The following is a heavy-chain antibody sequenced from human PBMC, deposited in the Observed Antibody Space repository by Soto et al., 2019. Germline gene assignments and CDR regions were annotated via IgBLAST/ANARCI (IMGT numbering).Heavy chain of an antibody. Sequence: ASVKVSCKASGYTFTSYYMHWVRQAPGQGLEWMGIINPSGGSTSYAQKFQGRVTMTRDTSISTAYLQWTSLKASDTAMYYCARSRRGAYSSGWYSPSGYYNYGIDVWGQGTKVTVSS. D-gene: IGHD6-19*01. CDR3: ARSRRGAYSSGWYSPSGYYNYGIDV. J-gene: IGHJ6*02. V-gene: IGHV1-46*01. CDR1: GYTFTSYY. CDR2: INPSGGST.